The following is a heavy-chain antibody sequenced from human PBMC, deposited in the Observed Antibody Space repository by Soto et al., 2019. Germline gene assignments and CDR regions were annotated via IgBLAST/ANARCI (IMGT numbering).Heavy chain of an antibody. CDR1: GFTFSNAW. J-gene: IGHJ4*01. Sequence: EMHLVESGGGLVKPGGSLRLSCAASGFTFSNAWMSWVRQGPGKGLEWVGRIKSKTDGGTTDYAAPVKGRFTMSRDDSTNTLFLQMISLKTEDTAVYYCTTATYDFWTGTYYFDFWGQGALVTVSS. D-gene: IGHD3-3*01. CDR2: IKSKTDGGTT. V-gene: IGHV3-15*07. CDR3: TTATYDFWTGTYYFDF.